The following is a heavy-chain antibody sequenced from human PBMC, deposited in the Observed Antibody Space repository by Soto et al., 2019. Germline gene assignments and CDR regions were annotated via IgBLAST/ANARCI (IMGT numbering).Heavy chain of an antibody. CDR1: GFTVSSNY. Sequence: PGGSLRLSCAASGFTVSSNYMSWVRQAPGKGLEWVSVIYSGGSTYYADSVKGRFTISRHNSKNTLYLQMNSLRAEDTAVYYCARVGFSYYDSSGYWIDYWGQGTLVTVSS. V-gene: IGHV3-53*04. D-gene: IGHD3-22*01. J-gene: IGHJ4*02. CDR2: IYSGGST. CDR3: ARVGFSYYDSSGYWIDY.